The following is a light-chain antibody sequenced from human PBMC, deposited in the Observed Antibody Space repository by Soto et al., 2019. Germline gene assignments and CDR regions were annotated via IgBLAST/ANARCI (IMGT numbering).Light chain of an antibody. V-gene: IGKV3-11*01. J-gene: IGKJ5*01. CDR3: QQYNNWPPIT. CDR1: QSVTNY. CDR2: DAS. Sequence: IFLTQSPDTLSLSPGERATLSCRASQSVTNYIAWYQQRPGQAPRLLIYDASNRATGIPARFSGSGSGTEFTLTISSLQSEDFAVYYCQQYNNWPPITFGQGTRLEIK.